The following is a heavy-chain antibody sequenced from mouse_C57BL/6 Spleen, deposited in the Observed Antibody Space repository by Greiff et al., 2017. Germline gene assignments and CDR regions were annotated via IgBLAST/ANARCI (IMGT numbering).Heavy chain of an antibody. CDR1: GYTFTSYW. CDR3: ARQDYSNYGFAY. CDR2: IDPSDSYT. V-gene: IGHV1-50*01. Sequence: QVQLQQPGAELVKPGASVKLSCKASGYTFTSYWMQWVKQRPGQGLEWIGEIDPSDSYTNYNQKFKGKATLTVDTSSSTAYMQRSSLTSEDSAVYYCARQDYSNYGFAYWGQGTLVTVSA. J-gene: IGHJ3*01. D-gene: IGHD2-5*01.